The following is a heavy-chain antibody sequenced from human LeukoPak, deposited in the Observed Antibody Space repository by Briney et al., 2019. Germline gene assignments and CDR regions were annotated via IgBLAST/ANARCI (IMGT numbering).Heavy chain of an antibody. CDR2: INHSGST. CDR1: GGSFSGYY. Sequence: PSETLSLTCAVYGGSFSGYYWSWIRQPPGKGLEWIGEINHSGSTNYNPSLKSRVTISVDTSKNQFSLKLSSVTAADTAVYYCARGRAGHQNYYYYYMDVWGKGTTVTVSS. V-gene: IGHV4-34*01. J-gene: IGHJ6*03. D-gene: IGHD6-25*01. CDR3: ARGRAGHQNYYYYYMDV.